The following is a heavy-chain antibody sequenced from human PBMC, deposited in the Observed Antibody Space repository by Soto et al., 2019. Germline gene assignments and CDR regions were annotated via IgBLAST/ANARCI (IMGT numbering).Heavy chain of an antibody. Sequence: QVQLQESGPGLVKPSETLSLPCTVSGGSVSSGSYYWSWIRQPPGKGLEWIGYIYYSGSTNYNPSLKGRVTISVDTSNNQFSLKLSSVTAADTAVYYCARFVGSVWTNLRGVHSSGYYGFDYWGQGTLVTVSS. CDR3: ARFVGSVWTNLRGVHSSGYYGFDY. V-gene: IGHV4-61*01. D-gene: IGHD3-22*01. CDR1: GGSVSSGSYY. J-gene: IGHJ4*02. CDR2: IYYSGST.